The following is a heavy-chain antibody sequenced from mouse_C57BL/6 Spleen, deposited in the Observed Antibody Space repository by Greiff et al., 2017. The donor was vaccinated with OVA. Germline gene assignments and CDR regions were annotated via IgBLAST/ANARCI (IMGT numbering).Heavy chain of an antibody. V-gene: IGHV14-2*01. Sequence: EVKLMESGAELVKPGASVKLSCTASGFHIKDYYMHWVKQRPEQGLEWIGRIDPEDGETKYAPKFKGKATITADTSSNTAYLQLSILTSEDTAVDYCARPGNWDEAWFAYWGQGTLVTVSA. CDR3: ARPGNWDEAWFAY. CDR1: GFHIKDYY. D-gene: IGHD4-1*01. J-gene: IGHJ3*01. CDR2: IDPEDGET.